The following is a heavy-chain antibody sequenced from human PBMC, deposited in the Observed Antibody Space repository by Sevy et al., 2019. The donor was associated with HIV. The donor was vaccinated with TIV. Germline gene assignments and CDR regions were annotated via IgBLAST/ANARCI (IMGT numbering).Heavy chain of an antibody. J-gene: IGHJ6*02. CDR1: GFSVSSNY. CDR2: IYRDGRT. CDR3: TREDIVLGEDNYYGMDV. V-gene: IGHV3-53*01. Sequence: GGSLRLSCVVSGFSVSSNYMSWVRQAPGKGLEWVSNIYRDGRTYYAESVRGRLTISSDTSKNTVYLEMKSLRAEDTAVYYCTREDIVLGEDNYYGMDVWGHGTTVTVSS. D-gene: IGHD2-15*01.